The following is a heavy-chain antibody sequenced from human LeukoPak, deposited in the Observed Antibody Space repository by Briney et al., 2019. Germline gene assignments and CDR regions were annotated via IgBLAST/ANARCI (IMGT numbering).Heavy chain of an antibody. CDR3: ARVSRPGSYYYNTSGYRPLDY. V-gene: IGHV3-48*04. CDR1: GFTFSSYS. J-gene: IGHJ4*02. D-gene: IGHD3-22*01. Sequence: GGSLRLSCAASGFTFSSYSMNWVRQAPGKGLEWVSYISSSSTTIYYADSVKGRFTISRDNAKNSLYLQMNSLRAEDTAVYYCARVSRPGSYYYNTSGYRPLDYWGQRTLVTVSS. CDR2: ISSSSTTI.